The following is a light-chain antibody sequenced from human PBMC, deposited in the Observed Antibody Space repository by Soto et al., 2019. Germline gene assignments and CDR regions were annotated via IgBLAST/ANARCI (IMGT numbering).Light chain of an antibody. Sequence: EIQMTQSPSTLSASVGDRVTITCRASQSISSWLAWYQQKPGKAPKLLIYEASSSEIGVPPRFSGSGFGTEFTITISSLQPDDFATYYCQHYKESSTFGQGTRLEIK. CDR1: QSISSW. J-gene: IGKJ1*01. V-gene: IGKV1-5*03. CDR2: EAS. CDR3: QHYKESST.